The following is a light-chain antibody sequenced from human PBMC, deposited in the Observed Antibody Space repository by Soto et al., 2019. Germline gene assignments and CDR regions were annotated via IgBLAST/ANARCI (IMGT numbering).Light chain of an antibody. CDR3: QQFQNSPRT. Sequence: IVLTQSPGTLSLSPGETATLSCRASESLSPHSIAWYQQKPGQAPRLLIYGPSGRATGIPDRISGSGSGTDFTVTISRLEPEDFAMYSCQQFQNSPRTFGQGTKLEV. CDR2: GPS. CDR1: ESLSPHS. J-gene: IGKJ1*01. V-gene: IGKV3-20*01.